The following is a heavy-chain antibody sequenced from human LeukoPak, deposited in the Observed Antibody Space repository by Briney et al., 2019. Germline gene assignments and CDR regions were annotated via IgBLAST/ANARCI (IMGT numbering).Heavy chain of an antibody. CDR1: GFSFSTYG. J-gene: IGHJ4*02. D-gene: IGHD6-19*01. Sequence: GGSLRLSCAASGFSFSTYGFHWVRQAPGKGLEWVTFIRFDGGKKNYADSVKGRFAISRDNSKNTVYLQMNSLRAEDTAVYYCAREDSSGWLRYWGQGTLVTVSS. CDR3: AREDSSGWLRY. CDR2: IRFDGGKK. V-gene: IGHV3-30*02.